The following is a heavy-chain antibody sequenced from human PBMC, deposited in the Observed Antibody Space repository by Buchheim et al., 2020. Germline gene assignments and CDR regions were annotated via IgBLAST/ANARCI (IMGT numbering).Heavy chain of an antibody. CDR3: AKEPRGYSSGQLDY. Sequence: EVELVEFGGGLVQPGGSLRLSCAASGFSFSSYAMTWVRQAPGKGLECVSAIGGSGASTYYADSVKGRFTVSRDNSKNTLYLNMNSLSADDTAVYYCAKEPRGYSSGQLDYWGQGTL. CDR2: IGGSGAST. J-gene: IGHJ4*02. V-gene: IGHV3-23*04. D-gene: IGHD5-18*01. CDR1: GFSFSSYA.